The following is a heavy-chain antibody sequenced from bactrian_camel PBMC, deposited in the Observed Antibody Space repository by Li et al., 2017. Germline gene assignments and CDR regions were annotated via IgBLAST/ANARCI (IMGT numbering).Heavy chain of an antibody. J-gene: IGHJ7*01. CDR1: GVTYSRYS. D-gene: IGHD2*01. CDR2: VSDGSA. Sequence: HVQLVESGGGSVQAGGSLRLSCAASGVTYSRYSMGWFRQAPGSECELVATVSDGSAYYEDSVKGRFTISQDNAKNMVYLQMNGLKPEDTAMYYCVADPTLRTQVVDYAMDYRGRGTQVTVS. V-gene: IGHV3S55*01.